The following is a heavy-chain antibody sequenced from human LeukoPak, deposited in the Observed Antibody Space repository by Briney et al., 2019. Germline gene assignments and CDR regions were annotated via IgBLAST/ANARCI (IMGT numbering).Heavy chain of an antibody. V-gene: IGHV3-33*03. CDR1: RFTFTDYG. Sequence: PGGSLRLSCAASRFTFTDYGMHWVRQPPGKGLEWVALIWYDGSGKYYADSVKGRFTISRDNSKNTLYLQMNSLRAEDTAVYYCAKDVFLLSGRGDDYWGQGTLVTVSS. D-gene: IGHD2-15*01. CDR2: IWYDGSGK. J-gene: IGHJ4*02. CDR3: AKDVFLLSGRGDDY.